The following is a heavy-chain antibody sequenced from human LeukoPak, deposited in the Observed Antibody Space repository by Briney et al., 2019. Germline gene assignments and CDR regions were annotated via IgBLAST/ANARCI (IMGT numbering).Heavy chain of an antibody. CDR1: GSTFSSYS. CDR3: ASDASLCGGDCYPYWYFDL. Sequence: PGGSLRLSCAASGSTFSSYSMNWVRQAPGKGLEWVSSISSSSSYIYYADSVKGRLTISRDNAKNSLYLQMNSLRAEDTAVYYCASDASLCGGDCYPYWYFDLWGRGTLVTVSS. CDR2: ISSSSSYI. J-gene: IGHJ2*01. V-gene: IGHV3-21*01. D-gene: IGHD2-21*02.